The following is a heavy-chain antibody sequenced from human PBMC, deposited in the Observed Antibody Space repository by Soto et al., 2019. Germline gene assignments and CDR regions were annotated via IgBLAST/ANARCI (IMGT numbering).Heavy chain of an antibody. CDR1: GGTFSKDA. V-gene: IGHV1-69*01. J-gene: IGHJ6*02. CDR2: LIPVFGSP. D-gene: IGHD5-18*01. Sequence: QVQLVQSGAEVKKPGSSVTVSCKTSGGTFSKDAINWVRQAPGQGLEWMGLLIPVFGSPIYAQKFQGRISITADESTSTAFMYLISLRSEDTAVYYCTRVLGYTFEPGKTRYYAMDVWGQGTTVSVSS. CDR3: TRVLGYTFEPGKTRYYAMDV.